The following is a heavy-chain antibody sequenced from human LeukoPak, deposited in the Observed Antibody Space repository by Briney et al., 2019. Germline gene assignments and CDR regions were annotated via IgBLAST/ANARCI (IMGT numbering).Heavy chain of an antibody. CDR1: GYSFTSYW. V-gene: IGHV5-51*01. Sequence: GESLKISCKGSGYSFTSYWIGWVRQMPGKGLEWMGIIYPGDSGTRYSPSFQGQVTISADKSISTAYLQWSSLKASDTAMYYCARWAYYDSSGYYYGIDYWGQGTLVTVSS. CDR2: IYPGDSGT. D-gene: IGHD3-22*01. CDR3: ARWAYYDSSGYYYGIDY. J-gene: IGHJ4*02.